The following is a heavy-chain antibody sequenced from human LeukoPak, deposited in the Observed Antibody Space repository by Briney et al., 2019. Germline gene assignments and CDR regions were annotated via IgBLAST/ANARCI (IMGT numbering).Heavy chain of an antibody. J-gene: IGHJ4*02. V-gene: IGHV3-20*04. CDR2: VNWNGGAQ. CDR3: ATPLDYYDSSGYHQGGD. CDR1: GFTFDDYG. D-gene: IGHD3-22*01. Sequence: PGGSLRLSCVASGFTFDDYGMHWVRQAPGKGLEWVSGVNWNGGAQGYADSVKGRFTVYRDNAKNSLYLQMNSLRAEDTAVYYCATPLDYYDSSGYHQGGDWGQGTLVTVSS.